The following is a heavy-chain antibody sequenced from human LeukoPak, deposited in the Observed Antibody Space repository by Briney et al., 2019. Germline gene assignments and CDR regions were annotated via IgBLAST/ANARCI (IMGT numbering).Heavy chain of an antibody. CDR1: GGSISNSIYY. V-gene: IGHV4-39*07. J-gene: IGHJ4*02. Sequence: SETLSLTCSVSGGSISNSIYYWSWIRQPPGKGLEWIGEINHSGSTNYNPSLKSRVTISVDTSKNQFSLKLSSVTAADTAVYYCARGRTYQLIDYWGQGTLVTVSS. CDR3: ARGRTYQLIDY. D-gene: IGHD2-2*01. CDR2: INHSGST.